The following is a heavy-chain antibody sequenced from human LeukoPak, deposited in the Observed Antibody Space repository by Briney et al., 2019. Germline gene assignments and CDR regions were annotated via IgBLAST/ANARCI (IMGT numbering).Heavy chain of an antibody. CDR3: ARVEGYSSSWFEY. Sequence: GGSLRLSRAASGFTFSDYYMSWIRQAPGKGLEWVSYISSSGSTIYYADSVKGQFTISRDNSKNTLYLQMNSLRAEDTAVYYCARVEGYSSSWFEYWGQGTLVTVSP. D-gene: IGHD6-13*01. CDR2: ISSSGSTI. J-gene: IGHJ4*02. V-gene: IGHV3-11*04. CDR1: GFTFSDYY.